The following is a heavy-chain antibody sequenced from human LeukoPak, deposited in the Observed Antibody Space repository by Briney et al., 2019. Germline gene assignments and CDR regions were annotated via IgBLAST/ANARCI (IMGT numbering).Heavy chain of an antibody. J-gene: IGHJ3*02. CDR2: ISYDGSNK. CDR3: ARPLGSSAFFDI. D-gene: IGHD6-13*01. CDR1: GFTFSNYG. Sequence: GGSLRLSCAASGFTFSNYGMHWVRQAPGKGLEWVATISYDGSNKNYADSVKGRFTISREKSKNTLYLQMNSLRAEDTAVYYCARPLGSSAFFDIWGQGTMVTVSS. V-gene: IGHV3-30*03.